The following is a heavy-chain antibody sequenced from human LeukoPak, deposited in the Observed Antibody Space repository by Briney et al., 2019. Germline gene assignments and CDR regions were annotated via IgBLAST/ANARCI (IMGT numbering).Heavy chain of an antibody. CDR2: INWNSGGT. CDR1: GFTFNDYA. V-gene: IGHV3-9*01. J-gene: IGHJ3*02. Sequence: GGSLRLSCEASGFTFNDYAMHWVRQAPGKGLEWVSGINWNSGGTGYADSVEGRFTISRDNAKNSLYLQMNSLRAEDTAVYYCARDHGSGSYYSAFDIWGQGTMVTVSS. CDR3: ARDHGSGSYYSAFDI. D-gene: IGHD3-10*01.